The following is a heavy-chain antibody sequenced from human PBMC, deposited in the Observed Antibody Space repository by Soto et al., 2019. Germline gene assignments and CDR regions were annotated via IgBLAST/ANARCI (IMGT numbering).Heavy chain of an antibody. CDR2: VFFSGST. D-gene: IGHD1-20*01. Sequence: PSETLSLTCTVSGGSINSDYWSWIRQSPGKGLEWIGYVFFSGSTNYNHSFKSRVTISVDTSKNQIYLRVTSVTAADTAVYYCASGRTTYNWIAWGQVTMVTGSS. CDR1: GGSINSDY. V-gene: IGHV4-59*01. J-gene: IGHJ5*02. CDR3: ASGRTTYNWIA.